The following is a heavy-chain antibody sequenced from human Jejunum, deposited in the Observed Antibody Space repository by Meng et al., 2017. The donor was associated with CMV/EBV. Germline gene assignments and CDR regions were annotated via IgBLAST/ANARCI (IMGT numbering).Heavy chain of an antibody. J-gene: IGHJ6*02. Sequence: AISWVRQAPGQELEWMGGIIPIFGTANYAQKFQGRVTITTDESTSTAYMELSSLRSEDTAVYYCARAVNIVVVPAAISYYYGMDVWGQGTTVTVSS. CDR1: A. CDR3: ARAVNIVVVPAAISYYYGMDV. V-gene: IGHV1-69*05. D-gene: IGHD2-2*01. CDR2: IIPIFGTA.